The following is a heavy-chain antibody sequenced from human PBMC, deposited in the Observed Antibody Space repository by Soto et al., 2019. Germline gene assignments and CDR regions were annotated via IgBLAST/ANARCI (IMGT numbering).Heavy chain of an antibody. D-gene: IGHD1-1*01. CDR2: IKSKTDGGTT. V-gene: IGHV3-15*01. CDR3: TTVVGWNPILSYYYYYMDV. J-gene: IGHJ6*03. CDR1: GFTFSNAW. Sequence: GGSLRLSCAASGFTFSNAWMSWVRQAPGKGLEWVGRIKSKTDGGTTDYAAPVKGRFTISRDDSKNTLYLQMNSLKTEDTAVYYCTTVVGWNPILSYYYYYMDVWGKGTTVTVSS.